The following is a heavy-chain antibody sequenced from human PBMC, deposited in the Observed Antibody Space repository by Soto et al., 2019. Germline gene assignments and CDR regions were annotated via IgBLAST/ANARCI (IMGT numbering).Heavy chain of an antibody. CDR1: GFSLSTSGVG. J-gene: IGHJ4*02. V-gene: IGHV2-5*02. D-gene: IGHD2-15*01. CDR2: IYWDDDK. CDR3: AHSPSYCSGGSCYSGFDY. Sequence: SGPTLVNPTQTLTLTCTFSGFSLSTSGVGVGWIRQPPEKALEWLALIYWDDDKRYSPSLKSRLTITKDTSKNQVVLTMTNMEPVDTATYYCAHSPSYCSGGSCYSGFDYWGQGTLVTVSS.